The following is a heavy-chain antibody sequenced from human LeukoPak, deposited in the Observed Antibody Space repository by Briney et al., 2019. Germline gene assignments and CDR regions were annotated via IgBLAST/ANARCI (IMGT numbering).Heavy chain of an antibody. CDR2: ISSGSSNI. J-gene: IGHJ6*04. CDR1: GFTFRSYA. V-gene: IGHV3-21*01. D-gene: IGHD3-10*02. CDR3: AELGITMIGGV. Sequence: GGSLRLSCAASGFTFRSYAMTWVRQAPGKGLQWVSSISSGSSNIYYADSVKGRFTISRDNGKNSLYLQMNSLRAEDTAVYYCAELGITMIGGVWGKGTTVTISS.